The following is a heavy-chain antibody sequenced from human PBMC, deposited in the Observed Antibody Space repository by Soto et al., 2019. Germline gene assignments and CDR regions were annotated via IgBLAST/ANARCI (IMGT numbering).Heavy chain of an antibody. V-gene: IGHV1-69*12. D-gene: IGHD3-3*01. CDR2: IIPIFGTA. CDR1: GGTFSSYA. Sequence: QVQLVQSGAEVKKPGSSVKVSCKASGGTFSSYAISWVRQAPGQGLEWMGGIIPIFGTANYAQKFQGRVTITADESTSTAYMELSSLRSEDTAVYYCAMQITIFGVVMNYYYGMDVWGQGTTVTVSS. J-gene: IGHJ6*02. CDR3: AMQITIFGVVMNYYYGMDV.